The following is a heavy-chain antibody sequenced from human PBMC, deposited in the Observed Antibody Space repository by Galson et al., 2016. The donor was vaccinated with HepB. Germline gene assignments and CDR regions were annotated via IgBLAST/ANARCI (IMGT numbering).Heavy chain of an antibody. CDR2: IFPGDSDI. J-gene: IGHJ4*02. Sequence: QSGAEVKKPGESLKISCQGSGYSFTHHWIGWVRQMPGKGLEWMGIIFPGDSDIRYSPSFQGQVTISADKSISTAYLHWSSLKASDTAMYYCASPIRLNSCSSFRPYWGQGTLVTVSS. CDR3: ASPIRLNSCSSFRPY. D-gene: IGHD6-6*01. V-gene: IGHV5-51*01. CDR1: GYSFTHHW.